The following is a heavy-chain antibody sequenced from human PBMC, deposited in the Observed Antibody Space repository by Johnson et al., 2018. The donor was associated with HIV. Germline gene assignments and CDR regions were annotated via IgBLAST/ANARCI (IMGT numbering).Heavy chain of an antibody. CDR1: GFTFKDHY. Sequence: QMLLVESGGGLVKPGGSLRLSCVASGFTFKDHYMSWIRQAPGKGLEWVSYISSSDSSIYYADSVTGRFTISRDNAKNSLYLQMNSLRAEDTAVYYCARVGSSGWLGRAFDIWGQGTMVTVSS. J-gene: IGHJ3*02. CDR3: ARVGSSGWLGRAFDI. D-gene: IGHD6-19*01. CDR2: ISSSDSSI. V-gene: IGHV3-11*04.